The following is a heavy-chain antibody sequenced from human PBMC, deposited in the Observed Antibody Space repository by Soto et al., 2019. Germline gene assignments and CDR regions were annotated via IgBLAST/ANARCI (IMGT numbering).Heavy chain of an antibody. Sequence: QVQLVQSGAEVKKPGSSVKVSCKASGGTFNNYVINWVRQAPGQGLEWMGGIIPIFGTANYAQKFQGRVTITADKSTSTAYMELNSLSSEDTAVYYCAGRCDSTSCLAHFDYWGQGTLVTVSS. J-gene: IGHJ4*02. V-gene: IGHV1-69*06. CDR2: IIPIFGTA. CDR1: GGTFNNYV. D-gene: IGHD2-2*01. CDR3: AGRCDSTSCLAHFDY.